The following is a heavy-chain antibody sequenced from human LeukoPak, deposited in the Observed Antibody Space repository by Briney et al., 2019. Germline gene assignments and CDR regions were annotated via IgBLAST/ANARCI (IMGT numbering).Heavy chain of an antibody. D-gene: IGHD3-16*01. J-gene: IGHJ2*01. CDR1: GDSISSYY. CDR2: IHYSGNT. CDR3: ARRSFGDL. Sequence: SETLSLTCTVPGDSISSYYWSWIRQSPGKGLEWIGYIHYSGNTGYNASLKSRVSMSIDTTKNQFSLKLTSVTAADTAVYYCARRSFGDLWGRGTLVTVSS. V-gene: IGHV4-59*08.